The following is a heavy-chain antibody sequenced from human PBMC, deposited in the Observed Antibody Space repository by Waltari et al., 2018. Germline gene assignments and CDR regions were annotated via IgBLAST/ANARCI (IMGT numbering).Heavy chain of an antibody. V-gene: IGHV4-4*02. CDR3: AGDRAIGLFFDY. J-gene: IGHJ4*02. CDR1: GDSISGNYW. D-gene: IGHD2-2*01. CDR2: VHHSGKA. Sequence: QVQLQESGQGLVKPSGTLSLTCAVSGDSISGNYWWSWVRQSPGKGLEWIGQVHHSGKAHYNPSLQSRVTISLDKPKNQFSLNLNSVTAADTAVYYCAGDRAIGLFFDYWGLGTLVTVSS.